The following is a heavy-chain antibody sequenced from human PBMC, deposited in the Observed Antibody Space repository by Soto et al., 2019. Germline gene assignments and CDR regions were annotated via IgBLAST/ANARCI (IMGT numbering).Heavy chain of an antibody. CDR3: ASGAVELPLDY. CDR1: GFTFSSYA. J-gene: IGHJ4*02. V-gene: IGHV3-30-3*01. CDR2: ISYDGSNK. D-gene: IGHD1-26*01. Sequence: GGSLRLSCAASGFTFSSYAMHWVRQAPGKGLEWVAVISYDGSNKYYADSVKGRFTISRDNSKNTLYLQMNSLRAEDTAVYYCASGAVELPLDYWGQGNLVTVSS.